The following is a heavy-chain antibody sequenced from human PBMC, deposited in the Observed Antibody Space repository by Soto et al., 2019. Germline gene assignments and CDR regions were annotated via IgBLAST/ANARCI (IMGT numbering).Heavy chain of an antibody. D-gene: IGHD5-12*01. CDR2: IYYSGST. J-gene: IGHJ4*02. Sequence: SETLSLTCTVSGGSISSSSYYWGWIRQPPGKGLEWIGSIYYSGSTYYNPSLKSRVTISVDTSKNQFSLKLSSVTAADTAVYYCANLPGGYANGGYWGQGTLVTVSS. CDR3: ANLPGGYANGGY. CDR1: GGSISSSSYY. V-gene: IGHV4-39*01.